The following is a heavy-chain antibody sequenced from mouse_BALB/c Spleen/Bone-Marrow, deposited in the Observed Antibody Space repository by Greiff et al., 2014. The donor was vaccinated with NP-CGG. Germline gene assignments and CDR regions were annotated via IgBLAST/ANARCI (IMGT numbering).Heavy chain of an antibody. J-gene: IGHJ4*01. CDR1: GYSFTSYW. CDR3: TNGYDYYAMDY. D-gene: IGHD2-2*01. Sequence: EVQLQQSGTVLARPGASVKMSCKASGYSFTSYWMHWVKQRPGQGLEWIGAIYPGNSDTSYNQKFKGKAKLTAVTSASTAYMELSSLTKEDSAVYYCTNGYDYYAMDYWGQGTSVTVS. V-gene: IGHV1-5*01. CDR2: IYPGNSDT.